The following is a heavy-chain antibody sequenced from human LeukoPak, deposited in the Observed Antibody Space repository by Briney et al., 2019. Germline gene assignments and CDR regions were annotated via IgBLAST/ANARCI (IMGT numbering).Heavy chain of an antibody. J-gene: IGHJ4*02. CDR2: INTNTGNP. CDR1: GYTFTSYA. CDR3: ARDKGTSYLSSFDY. V-gene: IGHV7-4-1*02. Sequence: ASVKVSCKASGYTFTSYAMNWVRQTPGQGLEWMGWINTNTGNPTYAQGFTGRFVFSLDTSVSTAYLQISSLKAEDTAVYYCARDKGTSYLSSFDYWGQGTLVTVSS. D-gene: IGHD6-6*01.